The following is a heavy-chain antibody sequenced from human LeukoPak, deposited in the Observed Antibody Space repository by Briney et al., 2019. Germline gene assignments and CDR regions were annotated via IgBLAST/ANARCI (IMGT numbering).Heavy chain of an antibody. Sequence: GGSLRLSCAASGFTFISYSMNWGRQAPVKGLEWVSSISSSSSYIYYADSVKGRFTISRDNAKNSLYLQMNSLRAEDTAVYYCAKAEYCTGARCYSAAFAYWGQGTLVTVSS. CDR3: AKAEYCTGARCYSAAFAY. CDR1: GFTFISYS. J-gene: IGHJ4*02. V-gene: IGHV3-21*01. CDR2: ISSSSSYI. D-gene: IGHD2-8*02.